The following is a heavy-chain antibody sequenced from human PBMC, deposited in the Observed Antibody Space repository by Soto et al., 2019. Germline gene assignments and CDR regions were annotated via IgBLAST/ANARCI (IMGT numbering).Heavy chain of an antibody. CDR1: GGSISSFY. J-gene: IGHJ4*02. Sequence: PSETLSLTCTVSGGSISSFYWSWVRQTPGKGLEWTGYISYSGSTNYNPSLNSRVTISVDTSKKQFSLKLTSVTTADTAVYYCTRRQGSYLDQWGQGTLVTVSS. CDR2: ISYSGST. CDR3: TRRQGSYLDQ. V-gene: IGHV4-59*01. D-gene: IGHD2-15*01.